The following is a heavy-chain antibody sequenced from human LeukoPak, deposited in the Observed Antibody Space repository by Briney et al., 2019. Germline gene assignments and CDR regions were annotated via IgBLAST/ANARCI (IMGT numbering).Heavy chain of an antibody. V-gene: IGHV4-30-4*01. CDR3: ARDDIVKYGMDV. D-gene: IGHD5-12*01. J-gene: IGHJ6*02. CDR2: IYYSGST. CDR1: GVSISSGDYY. Sequence: SQTLSLTCTVSGVSISSGDYYWSWIRQPPGKGLEWIGYIYYSGSTYYNPSLKSRVTISVDTSKNQFSLKLSSVTAADTAVYYCARDDIVKYGMDVWGQGTTVTVSS.